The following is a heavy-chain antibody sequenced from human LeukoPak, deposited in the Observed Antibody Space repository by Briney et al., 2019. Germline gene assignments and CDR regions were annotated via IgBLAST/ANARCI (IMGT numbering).Heavy chain of an antibody. CDR1: GYTFTGYY. J-gene: IGHJ3*02. CDR3: AREGMWASRAWNAFDI. V-gene: IGHV1-2*02. Sequence: ASVKVSCKASGYTFTGYYMHWVRQAPGQGLEWMGWINPNSGGTNYAQKFQGRVTMTRDTSISTAYMELSRLRSDDTAVYYCAREGMWASRAWNAFDIWGQGTMVTVSS. D-gene: IGHD1-1*01. CDR2: INPNSGGT.